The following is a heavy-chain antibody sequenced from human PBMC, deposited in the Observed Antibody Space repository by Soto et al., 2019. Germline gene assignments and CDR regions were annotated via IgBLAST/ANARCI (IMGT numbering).Heavy chain of an antibody. J-gene: IGHJ6*02. CDR1: GFRFSDFG. CDR3: AKETRSRAVTATRVNGMDV. CDR2: ISHDGSNQ. Sequence: TGGSLRLSCAPSGFRFSDFGMHWVRQAPGKGLEWVAAISHDGSNQYYGDSVKGRFSISRDHSNNRLYLQMNNLKVEDSAIYYCAKETRSRAVTATRVNGMDVWGQGTTVTVSS. V-gene: IGHV3-30*18. D-gene: IGHD2-21*02.